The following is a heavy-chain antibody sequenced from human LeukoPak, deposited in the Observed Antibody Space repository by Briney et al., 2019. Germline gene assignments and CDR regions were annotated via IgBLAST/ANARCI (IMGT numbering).Heavy chain of an antibody. CDR2: IIPIFGTA. D-gene: IGHD2-2*01. J-gene: IGHJ4*02. Sequence: EASVKVSCKASGGTFSSYAISWVRQAPGQGLEWMGGIIPIFGTANYAQKFQGRVTITADESTSTAYMELSSLRSEDTAVYYCASYCSSTSCYEYYWGQGTLVTVSS. CDR3: ASYCSSTSCYEYY. V-gene: IGHV1-69*01. CDR1: GGTFSSYA.